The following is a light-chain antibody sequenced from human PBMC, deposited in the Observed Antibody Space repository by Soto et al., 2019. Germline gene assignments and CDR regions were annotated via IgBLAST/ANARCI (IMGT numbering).Light chain of an antibody. CDR3: QRRFSTPLT. CDR2: AAS. CDR1: QSVSSY. V-gene: IGKV1-39*01. J-gene: IGKJ4*01. Sequence: DIQMTQSQSSLSASVGDRVTITCRASQSVSSYLHGYQQKPGKAPKLLIYAASSLQSGVPSRFSGSGSGTDFTLTISSLQPEDFATYYCQRRFSTPLTFGGGTKVEIK.